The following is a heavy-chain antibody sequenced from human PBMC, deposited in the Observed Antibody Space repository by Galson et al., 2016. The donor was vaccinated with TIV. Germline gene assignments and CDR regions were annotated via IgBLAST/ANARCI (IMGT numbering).Heavy chain of an antibody. V-gene: IGHV3-15*01. CDR3: TTELGYCSGGYCYYFDY. J-gene: IGHJ4*02. CDR2: IKRNFDGGTT. D-gene: IGHD2-15*01. Sequence: SLRLSCAASGFIFSNAWMSWVRQAPEKGLEWVGRIKRNFDGGTTDYAAPVKGRFTISRHDSKNTLFLQMNRLKTEDTAVYYCTTELGYCSGGYCYYFDYWGQGTLVTVSS. CDR1: GFIFSNAW.